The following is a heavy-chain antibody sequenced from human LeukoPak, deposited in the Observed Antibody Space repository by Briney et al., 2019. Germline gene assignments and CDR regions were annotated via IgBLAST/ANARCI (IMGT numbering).Heavy chain of an antibody. V-gene: IGHV1-69*05. D-gene: IGHD5-18*01. CDR2: IIPIFGTA. J-gene: IGHJ4*02. Sequence: ASVKVSCKDSGGTFSSYAISWVRQAPGQGLEWMGRIIPIFGTANYAQKFQGRVTITTDESTSTAYMELSSLRSEDTAVYYCARDRYSYGQYYFDYWGQGTLVTVSS. CDR1: GGTFSSYA. CDR3: ARDRYSYGQYYFDY.